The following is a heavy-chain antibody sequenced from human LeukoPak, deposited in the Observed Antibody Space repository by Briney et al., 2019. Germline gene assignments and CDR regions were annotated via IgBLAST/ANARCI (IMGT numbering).Heavy chain of an antibody. CDR2: INQSGST. CDR1: GGSFSVYF. J-gene: IGHJ5*02. CDR3: ASGTLAAEVFDD. Sequence: SETLSLTCTVSGGSFSVYFWTWIRQPPGKGLEWIGTINQSGSTNYNPALMSRVTISAGTSKKFFSLNPSSVTAADTAVYYCASGTLAAEVFDDWGQGTLVTVSS. D-gene: IGHD6-13*01. V-gene: IGHV4-34*01.